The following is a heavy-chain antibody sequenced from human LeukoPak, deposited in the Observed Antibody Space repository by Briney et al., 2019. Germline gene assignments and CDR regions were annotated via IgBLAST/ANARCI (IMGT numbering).Heavy chain of an antibody. CDR3: AKDGYYDFWSGYYPSDI. J-gene: IGHJ3*02. Sequence: LGRSLRVSCAASRFTFSRYRIHTVCADLHNGLEWVAVILFDGSNKYYADSLKGGFTISGDNTKNTRYLQMISLRAEDTAVYYCAKDGYYDFWSGYYPSDIWGQGTMVTVSS. D-gene: IGHD3-3*01. CDR2: ILFDGSNK. V-gene: IGHV3-30*18. CDR1: RFTFSRYR.